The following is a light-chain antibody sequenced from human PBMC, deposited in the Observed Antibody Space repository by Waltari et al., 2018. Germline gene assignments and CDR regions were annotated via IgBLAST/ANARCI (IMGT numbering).Light chain of an antibody. CDR1: PSISNN. CDR2: GAS. Sequence: EIVMTQSPATLSVSPGERATLSCRASPSISNNLAWYQQKPGQAPRLLVYGASTRATGIPARFSGSGSGTEFTLTISSLQSEDFAVYYCQQYYNWPQTFGQGTKLEIK. V-gene: IGKV3-15*01. CDR3: QQYYNWPQT. J-gene: IGKJ2*01.